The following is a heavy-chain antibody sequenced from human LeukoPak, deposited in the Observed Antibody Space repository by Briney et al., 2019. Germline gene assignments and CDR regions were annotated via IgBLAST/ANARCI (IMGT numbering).Heavy chain of an antibody. CDR1: GFTFSSYA. V-gene: IGHV3-23*01. J-gene: IGHJ4*02. Sequence: GGSLRLSCAASGFTFSSYAMSGVRQAPGEGLGWGSAISGSGGSPFSADSVKGRFTIYRENSKNTLHLQINSPRPEDTAIYYCAKRESSGWPFYFDCWARGPWAPPPQ. D-gene: IGHD6-25*01. CDR3: AKRESSGWPFYFDC. CDR2: ISGSGGSP.